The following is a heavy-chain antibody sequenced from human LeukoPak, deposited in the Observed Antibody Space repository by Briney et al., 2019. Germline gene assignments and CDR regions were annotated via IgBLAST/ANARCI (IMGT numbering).Heavy chain of an antibody. V-gene: IGHV3-23*01. J-gene: IGHJ4*02. Sequence: PGGSLRLSCVASGFTFSNYAMSWVRQAPGKGLEWVSAITGSGTNRYYADSLKGRFTTSRDNSKSTLYLQMNSLRAEDTAVYYCAKGGTIGWLQHGHFDYWGQGTLVTVSS. CDR3: AKGGTIGWLQHGHFDY. CDR2: ITGSGTNR. CDR1: GFTFSNYA. D-gene: IGHD5-24*01.